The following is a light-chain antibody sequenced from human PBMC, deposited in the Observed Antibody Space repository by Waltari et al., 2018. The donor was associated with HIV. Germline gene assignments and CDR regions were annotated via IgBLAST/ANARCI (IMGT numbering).Light chain of an antibody. V-gene: IGLV7-43*01. CDR2: GTT. CDR1: TGAVTSGYS. J-gene: IGLJ3*02. CDR3: LLFYGGAWV. Sequence: QTVVTQEPSLTVSPGGTVTLTCASSTGAVTSGYSPNWFQQKPGQAPRALIYGTTNKHHWTPARSSGPLLGGKAALTLAGVQPEGEAEYYCLLFYGGAWVFGGGTKLTVL.